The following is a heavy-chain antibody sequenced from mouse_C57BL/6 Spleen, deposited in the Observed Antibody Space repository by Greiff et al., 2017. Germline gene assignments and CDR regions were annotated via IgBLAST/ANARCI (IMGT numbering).Heavy chain of an antibody. CDR2: IDPEDGET. D-gene: IGHD1-1*01. J-gene: IGHJ1*03. CDR3: ASTTVVATRYFDV. CDR1: GFNIKDYY. V-gene: IGHV14-2*01. Sequence: EVKLVESGAELVQPGASVKLSCTASGFNIKDYYMHWVKQRTEQGLEWIGRIDPEDGETKYAPKFQGKATITADTSSNTAYLQLSSLTSEDTAVYYCASTTVVATRYFDVWGTGTTVTVSS.